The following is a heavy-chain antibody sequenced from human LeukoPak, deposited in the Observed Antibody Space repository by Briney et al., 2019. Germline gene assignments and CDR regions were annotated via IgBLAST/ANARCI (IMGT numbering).Heavy chain of an antibody. D-gene: IGHD3-10*01. Sequence: SETLSLTCIVSGGSIHSYWSWIRQPAGKGLEWIGRISGSGTITYNPALQSRLTISIDTSKNQFSLKLMSVTAADAAVYYCARDSGTTGEVKFDPWGQGTLVTVSS. J-gene: IGHJ5*02. CDR1: GGSIHSY. V-gene: IGHV4-4*07. CDR3: ARDSGTTGEVKFDP. CDR2: ISGSGTI.